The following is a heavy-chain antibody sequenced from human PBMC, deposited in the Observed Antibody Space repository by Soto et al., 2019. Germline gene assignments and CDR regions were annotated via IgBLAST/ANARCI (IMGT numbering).Heavy chain of an antibody. Sequence: SETLSLTCTVSGGSISSGDYYWSWIRQPPGKGLEWIGYIYYSGSTYYNPSLKSRVTISVDTSKNQFSLKLSSVTAADTAVYYCARGRRGYSYGYVDYWGQGTLVTVSS. CDR2: IYYSGST. D-gene: IGHD5-18*01. V-gene: IGHV4-30-4*01. CDR3: ARGRRGYSYGYVDY. CDR1: GGSISSGDYY. J-gene: IGHJ4*02.